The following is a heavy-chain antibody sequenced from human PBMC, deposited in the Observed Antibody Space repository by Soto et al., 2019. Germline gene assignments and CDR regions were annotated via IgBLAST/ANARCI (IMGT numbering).Heavy chain of an antibody. CDR1: GGTFSSYA. CDR2: IIPIFGTA. Sequence: QVQLVQSGAEVKKPGYSVKVSCKASGGTFSSYAISWVRQAPGQGLEWMGGIIPIFGTANYAQKFQGRVTITADESTSTAYMELSSLRSEDSAVYYCATATVSSGCYYYYYYYGMDVWGQGTTVTVSS. J-gene: IGHJ6*02. CDR3: ATATVSSGCYYYYYYYGMDV. V-gene: IGHV1-69*01. D-gene: IGHD6-19*01.